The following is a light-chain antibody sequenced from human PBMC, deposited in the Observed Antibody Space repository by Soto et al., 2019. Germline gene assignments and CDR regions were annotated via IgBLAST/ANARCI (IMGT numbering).Light chain of an antibody. V-gene: IGKV2-30*02. Sequence: DIVMTQSPLSLPVTPGEPASISCRSSQSLLHSNGYNYLDWYLQKPGQSPRRLIYKVSNRDSGVPDRFSGSGSGTDFTLKISRVEAEDVGVYYCMQGTHWPPITFGQGTRLEIK. J-gene: IGKJ5*01. CDR3: MQGTHWPPIT. CDR2: KVS. CDR1: QSLLHSNGYNY.